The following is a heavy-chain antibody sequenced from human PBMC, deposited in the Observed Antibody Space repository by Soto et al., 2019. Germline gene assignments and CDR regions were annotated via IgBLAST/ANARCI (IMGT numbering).Heavy chain of an antibody. Sequence: SETLSLTCTVSGGSISSYYWSWIRQPPGKGLEWIGYIYYSGSTNYNPSLKSRVTISVDTSKNQFSLKLSSVTAADTAVYYCARDSGYVFCSGYGRSNWFVPWGQGTLVTVSS. D-gene: IGHD3-3*01. V-gene: IGHV4-59*01. CDR3: ARDSGYVFCSGYGRSNWFVP. CDR1: GGSISSYY. CDR2: IYYSGST. J-gene: IGHJ5*02.